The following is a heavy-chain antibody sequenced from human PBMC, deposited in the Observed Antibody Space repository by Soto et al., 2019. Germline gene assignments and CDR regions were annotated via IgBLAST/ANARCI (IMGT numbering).Heavy chain of an antibody. CDR3: ARTRALPRDEYFQH. CDR1: GYTFTGYY. J-gene: IGHJ1*01. CDR2: NNPNSGGT. V-gene: IGHV1-2*02. Sequence: GASVKVSCKASGYTFTGYYMHWVRQAPGQGLEWMGWNNPNSGGTNYAQKFQGRVTMTRDTSISTAYMELSRLRSDDTAVYYCARTRALPRDEYFQHWGQGTLVTVSS.